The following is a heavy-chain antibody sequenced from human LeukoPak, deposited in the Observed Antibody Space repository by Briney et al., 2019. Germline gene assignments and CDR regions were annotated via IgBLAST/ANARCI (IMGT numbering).Heavy chain of an antibody. V-gene: IGHV4-4*02. Sequence: PSETLSLNCAVSGGSISSSNWWSWVRQPPGKGLEWIGEIYHSGSTNYNPSLKSRVTISVDKSKNQFSLKLSSVTAADTAVYYCAGIPGYSSGWYDYWGQGTLVTVSS. CDR1: GGSISSSNW. CDR3: AGIPGYSSGWYDY. D-gene: IGHD6-19*01. J-gene: IGHJ4*02. CDR2: IYHSGST.